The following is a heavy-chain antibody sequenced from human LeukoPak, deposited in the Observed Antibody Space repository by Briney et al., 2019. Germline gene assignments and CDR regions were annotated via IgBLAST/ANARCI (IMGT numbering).Heavy chain of an antibody. J-gene: IGHJ4*02. V-gene: IGHV4-39*01. CDR3: ARFGRRYCSSTSCSYPFDY. CDR2: IYYSGST. Sequence: SETLSLTCTVSGGSISSSSYYWGWIRQPPGKGLEWIGSIYYSGSTYYNPSLKSRVTISVDTSKNQFSLKLSSVTAADTAVYYCARFGRRYCSSTSCSYPFDYWGQGTLVTVSS. D-gene: IGHD2-2*01. CDR1: GGSISSSSYY.